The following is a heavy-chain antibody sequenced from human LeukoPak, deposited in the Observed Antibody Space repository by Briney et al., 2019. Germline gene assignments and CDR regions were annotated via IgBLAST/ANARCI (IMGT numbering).Heavy chain of an antibody. CDR2: IYTSGST. D-gene: IGHD3-3*01. V-gene: IGHV4-4*09. J-gene: IGHJ4*02. CDR3: AGFYDFWSGYRDY. Sequence: SETLSLTCTVSGGSISSYYWSWIRQPPGKGLEWIGYIYTSGSTNYNPSLKSRVTISVDTSKNQFSLKLSSVTAADTAVYYCAGFYDFWSGYRDYWGQGTLATVSS. CDR1: GGSISSYY.